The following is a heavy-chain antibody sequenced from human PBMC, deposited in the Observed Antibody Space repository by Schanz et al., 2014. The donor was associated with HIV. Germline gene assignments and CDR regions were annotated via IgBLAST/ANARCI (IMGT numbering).Heavy chain of an antibody. V-gene: IGHV1-8*01. CDR2: MNPSTGNS. CDR3: ARKMSISNQWLRALYSNYGMDV. CDR1: GNTFPDLD. D-gene: IGHD5-12*01. Sequence: QMRLIQSGSEMKKPGASVTVSCKTSGNTFPDLDVNWVRQAPGQGLEWMGWMNPSTGNSGYAQMFQVRVTMTRDTSISTAYLEVDSLKSEDTAVYYCARKMSISNQWLRALYSNYGMDVWGQGTTVTVSS. J-gene: IGHJ6*02.